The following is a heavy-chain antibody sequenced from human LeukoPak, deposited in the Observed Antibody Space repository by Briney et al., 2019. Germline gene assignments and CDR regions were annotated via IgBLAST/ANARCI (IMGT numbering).Heavy chain of an antibody. CDR1: GGTFSSYA. V-gene: IGHV1-69*05. CDR3: ATDANNHYYLNN. CDR2: IIPIFGTA. Sequence: SVKVSCKASGGTFSSYAISWVRQAPGQGLEWMGGIIPIFGTANYAQKFQGRVTITTDESTSTAYMELSSLRSEDTAVYYCATDANNHYYLNNWGQGTLVTVSS. D-gene: IGHD2/OR15-2a*01. J-gene: IGHJ4*02.